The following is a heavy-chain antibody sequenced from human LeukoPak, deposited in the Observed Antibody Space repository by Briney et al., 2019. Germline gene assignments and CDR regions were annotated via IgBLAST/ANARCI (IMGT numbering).Heavy chain of an antibody. CDR1: GFTFSSYG. Sequence: GRSLRLSCAASGFTFSSYGMHWVRQAPGKGLEWVAVIWYDRSNKYYADSVKGRFTISRDNSKNTLYLQMNSLRAEDTAVYYCARDRKQQLVLAHWGQGTLVTVSS. D-gene: IGHD6-13*01. CDR2: IWYDRSNK. J-gene: IGHJ4*02. V-gene: IGHV3-33*01. CDR3: ARDRKQQLVLAH.